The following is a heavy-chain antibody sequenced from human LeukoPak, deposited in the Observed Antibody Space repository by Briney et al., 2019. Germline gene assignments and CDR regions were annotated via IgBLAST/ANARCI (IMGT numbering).Heavy chain of an antibody. CDR1: GYTFTSYD. CDR3: ARVSAHYDFWSGYYRYYFDY. D-gene: IGHD3-3*01. J-gene: IGHJ4*02. V-gene: IGHV1-8*01. CDR2: MNPNSGNT. Sequence: GASVKVSCKASGYTFTSYDINWARQATGQGLEWMGWMNPNSGNTGYAQKFQGRVTMTRNTSISTAYMELSSLRSEDTAVYYCARVSAHYDFWSGYYRYYFDYWGQGTLVTVSS.